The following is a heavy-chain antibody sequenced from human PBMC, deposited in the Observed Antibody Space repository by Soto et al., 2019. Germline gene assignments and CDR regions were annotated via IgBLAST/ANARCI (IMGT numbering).Heavy chain of an antibody. V-gene: IGHV1-18*04. Sequence: ASVKVSCKASGYTFTSYGISWVRQAPGQGLEWMGWISAYNGNTNYAQKLQGRVTMTTDTSTSTAYMELRSLRSDDTAVYYCARDLVTMVRGVIPLDNYYYYGMDDWGQVTTVTVSS. J-gene: IGHJ6*02. CDR3: ARDLVTMVRGVIPLDNYYYYGMDD. CDR1: GYTFTSYG. CDR2: ISAYNGNT. D-gene: IGHD3-10*01.